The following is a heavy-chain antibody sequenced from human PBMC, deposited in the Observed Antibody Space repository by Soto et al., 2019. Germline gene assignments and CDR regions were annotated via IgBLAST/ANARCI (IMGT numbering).Heavy chain of an antibody. Sequence: QVQLQESGPGLVKPSQTLSLTCTVSGGSISSGDYYWSWIRQPPGKGLEWIGYIYYSGSTSYNPCLQCRVTISVDASKYQFSLKLRSLTAADTAVYYCARGRRDGARLEPWGQGTLVTVSA. CDR1: GGSISSGDYY. CDR2: IYYSGST. CDR3: ARGRRDGARLEP. J-gene: IGHJ5*02. V-gene: IGHV4-30-4*01.